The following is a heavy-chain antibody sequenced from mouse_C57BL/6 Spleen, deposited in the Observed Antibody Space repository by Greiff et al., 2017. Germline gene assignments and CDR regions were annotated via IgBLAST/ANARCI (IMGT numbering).Heavy chain of an antibody. CDR1: GFTFSSYA. CDR3: AREGLYDYDAGFAY. J-gene: IGHJ3*01. V-gene: IGHV5-4*01. CDR2: ISDGGSYT. D-gene: IGHD2-4*01. Sequence: EVKLLESGGGLVKPGGSLKLSCAASGFTFSSYAMSWVRQTPEKRLEWVATISDGGSYTYYPDNVKGRFTISRDNAKNNLYLEMSHLKSEDTAMXYCAREGLYDYDAGFAYWGQGTLVTVSA.